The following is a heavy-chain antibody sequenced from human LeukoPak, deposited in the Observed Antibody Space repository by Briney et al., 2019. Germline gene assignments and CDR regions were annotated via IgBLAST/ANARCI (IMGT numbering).Heavy chain of an antibody. CDR3: AKGGAMVPYYDILTGYSPAPFDY. D-gene: IGHD3-9*01. V-gene: IGHV3-53*01. Sequence: GGSLRLSCAASGFTVSSNYMSWVRQAPGKGLEWVSVIYSGGSTYYADSVKGRFTISRDNSKNTLYLQMNSLRAEDTAVYYCAKGGAMVPYYDILTGYSPAPFDYWGQGTLVTVSS. J-gene: IGHJ4*02. CDR2: IYSGGST. CDR1: GFTVSSNY.